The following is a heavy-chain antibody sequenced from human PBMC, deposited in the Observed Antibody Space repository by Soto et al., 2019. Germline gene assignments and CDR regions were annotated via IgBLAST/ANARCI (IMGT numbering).Heavy chain of an antibody. V-gene: IGHV1-2*02. Sequence: ASVKVSCKASGYTFTGYYMHWVRQAPGQGLEWMGWINPNSGGTNYAQKFQGRVTMTRDTSISTAYMELSRLRSEDTAVYYWAGAVRAVAGSAPVGMHVWGQGATGTVS. J-gene: IGHJ6*02. CDR3: AGAVRAVAGSAPVGMHV. D-gene: IGHD6-19*01. CDR2: INPNSGGT. CDR1: GYTFTGYY.